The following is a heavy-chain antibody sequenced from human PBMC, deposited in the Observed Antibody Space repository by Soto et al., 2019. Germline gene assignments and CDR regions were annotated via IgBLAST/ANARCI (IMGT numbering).Heavy chain of an antibody. CDR3: TLYDALFFDF. V-gene: IGHV3-21*01. J-gene: IGHJ4*02. CDR2: ITNTDYT. CDR1: GFTFNTFN. Sequence: PGGSLRLSCAASGFTFNTFNMNWVRQAPGKGLEWVSSITNTDYTAYADSVKGRFTISRDNAKKSLYLQMNNLRAEDTGVYYCTLYDALFFDFWSQGALVTVSS. D-gene: IGHD2-8*01.